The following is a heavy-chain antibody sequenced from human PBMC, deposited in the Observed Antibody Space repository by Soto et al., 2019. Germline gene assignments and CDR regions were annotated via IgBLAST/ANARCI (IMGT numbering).Heavy chain of an antibody. CDR1: GYTFTADY. V-gene: IGHV1-2*02. D-gene: IGHD6-13*01. CDR3: ARDLASTNLYSYGLDV. J-gene: IGHJ6*01. Sequence: ASLKSSCNASGYTFTADYMDWGRQAPGQGLEWMGWINPNNGGTNYAQNFQGRVTMTRDTSISTAYMELSRLRSDDTAVYYCARDLASTNLYSYGLDVWGQVSTVTVS. CDR2: INPNNGGT.